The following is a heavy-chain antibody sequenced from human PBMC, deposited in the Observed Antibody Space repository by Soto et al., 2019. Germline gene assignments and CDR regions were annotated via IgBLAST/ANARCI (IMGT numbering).Heavy chain of an antibody. CDR1: GFTFSSYW. D-gene: IGHD3-3*01. CDR2: IKQDGSEK. J-gene: IGHJ5*02. Sequence: PGGSLRLSCAASGFTFSSYWMSWVRQAPGKGLEWVANIKQDGSEKYYVDSVKGRFTISRDNAKNSLYLQMNSLRAEDTAVYYCARDRFLEWLPYGWFDPWGQGTLVTVSS. V-gene: IGHV3-7*01. CDR3: ARDRFLEWLPYGWFDP.